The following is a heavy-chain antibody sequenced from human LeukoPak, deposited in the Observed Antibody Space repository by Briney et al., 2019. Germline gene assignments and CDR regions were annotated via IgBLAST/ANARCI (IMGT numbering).Heavy chain of an antibody. CDR3: ARDISGDFDY. CDR2: IKQDGSEK. D-gene: IGHD2-15*01. V-gene: IGHV3-7*01. CDR1: GLTFSSYW. J-gene: IGHJ4*02. Sequence: GGSLRLSCAASGLTFSSYWMSWVRQAPGKGLEWVANIKQDGSEKYYVDSVKGRFTISRDNAKNSLYLQMNSLRAEDTAVYYCARDISGDFDYWGQGTLVTVSS.